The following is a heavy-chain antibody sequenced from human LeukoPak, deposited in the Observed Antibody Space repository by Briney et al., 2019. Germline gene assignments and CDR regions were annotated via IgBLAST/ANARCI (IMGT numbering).Heavy chain of an antibody. Sequence: SLRLSXAASGFTFSSYAMHWVRQAPGKGLEWVAVISYDGSNKYYADSVKGRFTISRDNSKNTLYLQMNSLRAEDTAVYYCAGGSGSYHYYGMDVWGQGTTVTVSS. D-gene: IGHD1-26*01. CDR1: GFTFSSYA. J-gene: IGHJ6*02. CDR3: AGGSGSYHYYGMDV. CDR2: ISYDGSNK. V-gene: IGHV3-30-3*01.